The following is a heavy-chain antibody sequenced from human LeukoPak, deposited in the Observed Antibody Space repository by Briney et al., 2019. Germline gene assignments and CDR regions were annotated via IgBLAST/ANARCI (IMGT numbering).Heavy chain of an antibody. J-gene: IGHJ3*02. CDR2: ISSSSSYI. CDR1: GFTFSSYS. D-gene: IGHD3-22*01. Sequence: PGGSLRLSCAASGFTFSSYSMNWVRQAPGKGLEWVSSISSSSSYIYYADSVKGQFTISRDNAKNSLYLQMNSLRAEDTAVYYCASDLYDSSGYYGAFDIWGQGTMVTVSS. CDR3: ASDLYDSSGYYGAFDI. V-gene: IGHV3-21*01.